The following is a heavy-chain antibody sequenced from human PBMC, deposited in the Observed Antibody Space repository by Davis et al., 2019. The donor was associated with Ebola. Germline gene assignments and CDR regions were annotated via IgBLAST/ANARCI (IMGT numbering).Heavy chain of an antibody. Sequence: AASVKVSCKASGGTFSSYAISWVRQAPGQGLEWMGGIIPMFGTSKYEEKFQNRVTITADESTSTAYMELSSLRSDDTAVYYCARGRPWLWVATPVRFDYWGQGTQVIVSS. CDR2: IIPMFGTS. CDR3: ARGRPWLWVATPVRFDY. D-gene: IGHD5-12*01. J-gene: IGHJ4*02. V-gene: IGHV1-69*13. CDR1: GGTFSSYA.